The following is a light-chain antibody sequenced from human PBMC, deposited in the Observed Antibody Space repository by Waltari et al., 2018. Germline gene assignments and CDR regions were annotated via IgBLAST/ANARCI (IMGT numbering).Light chain of an antibody. CDR1: SSDVGGYNL. CDR3: SSYAGSNNVL. V-gene: IGLV2-8*01. Sequence: QSALTQPPSASGSPGQSVTISCTGTSSDVGGYNLVSWYQQHPGKAPKLMIHEVSKRHSGVPDRVSGSKSGTTASRTVSGLQAEDEADYYCSSYAGSNNVLFGGGTKVTVL. J-gene: IGLJ2*01. CDR2: EVS.